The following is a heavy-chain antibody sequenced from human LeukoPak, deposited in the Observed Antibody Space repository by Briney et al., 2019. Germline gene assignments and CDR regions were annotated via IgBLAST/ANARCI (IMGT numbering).Heavy chain of an antibody. Sequence: PVGSLRLSCAASGFTFSSYSMNWVRQAPGKGLEWVSSISSSSSYIYYADSVKGRFTISRDNAKNSLYLQMNSLRAEDTAVYYCARGYCSGGSCRKLDYWGQGTLVTVSS. CDR3: ARGYCSGGSCRKLDY. J-gene: IGHJ4*02. CDR1: GFTFSSYS. CDR2: ISSSSSYI. D-gene: IGHD2-15*01. V-gene: IGHV3-21*01.